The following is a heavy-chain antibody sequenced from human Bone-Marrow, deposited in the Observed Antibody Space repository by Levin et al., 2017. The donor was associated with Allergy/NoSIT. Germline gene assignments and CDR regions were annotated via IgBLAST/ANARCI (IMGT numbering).Heavy chain of an antibody. CDR2: INHDGSST. CDR3: ARDRVTINWYFDL. D-gene: IGHD4-17*01. CDR1: GFNFSSYW. Sequence: GESLKISCSASGFNFSSYWMHWVRQAPGKGLVWVSRINHDGSSTSYADSVKGRFTISRDNAKNTLYLHMNSLRAEDTSVYYCARDRVTINWYFDLRGRGTLVTVCS. J-gene: IGHJ2*01. V-gene: IGHV3-74*01.